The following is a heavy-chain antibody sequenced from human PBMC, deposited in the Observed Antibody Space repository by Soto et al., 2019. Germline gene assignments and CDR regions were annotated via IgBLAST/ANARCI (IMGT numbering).Heavy chain of an antibody. CDR2: MNPNSGNT. CDR1: GYSNTSYD. Sequence: ASVKLSCKASGYSNTSYDIDWVRQATGQGLEWMGWMNPNSGNTGYAQKFQGRVTMTRNTSISTAYMELSSLRSEDTAVYYCARTRGSLYYFDYWGQGTLVTVSS. J-gene: IGHJ4*02. CDR3: ARTRGSLYYFDY. V-gene: IGHV1-8*01. D-gene: IGHD5-12*01.